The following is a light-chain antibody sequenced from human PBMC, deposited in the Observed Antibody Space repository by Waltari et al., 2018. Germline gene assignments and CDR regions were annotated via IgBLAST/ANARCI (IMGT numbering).Light chain of an antibody. CDR1: HIGMQN. Sequence: SYELTQPVSVSVAQGQTAKITCGGDHIGMQNVHWYQHRPGRAPLLVLYRDDNRPPGIPDRFSGSNSGNTATLTISGAQAGDEAAYYCQVCDNSNGVFGGGT. CDR3: QVCDNSNGV. CDR2: RDD. V-gene: IGLV3-9*01. J-gene: IGLJ3*02.